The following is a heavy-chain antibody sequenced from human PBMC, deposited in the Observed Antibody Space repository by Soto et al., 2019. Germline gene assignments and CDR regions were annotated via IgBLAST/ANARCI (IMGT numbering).Heavy chain of an antibody. Sequence: GGSLRLSCAASGFTFSSYWMHWVRQAPGKGLVWVSRINSDGSSTSYADSVKGRFTISRDNAKNTLYLQMNSLRAEDTAVYYCVRTSLVVAAATREDYWGQGTLVTFS. CDR3: VRTSLVVAAATREDY. J-gene: IGHJ4*02. CDR2: INSDGSST. CDR1: GFTFSSYW. D-gene: IGHD2-15*01. V-gene: IGHV3-74*01.